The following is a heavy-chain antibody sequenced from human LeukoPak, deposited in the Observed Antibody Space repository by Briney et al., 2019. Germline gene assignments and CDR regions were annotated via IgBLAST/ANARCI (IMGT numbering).Heavy chain of an antibody. J-gene: IGHJ5*02. CDR1: GGSFSGYY. CDR3: ARGVIRFLEWLFPLDWFDP. D-gene: IGHD3-3*01. V-gene: IGHV4-34*01. Sequence: PSETLSLTCAVYGGSFSGYYRSWIRQPPGKGLEWIGEINHSGSTNYNPSLKSRVTISVDTSKNQFSLKLSSVTAADTAVYYCARGVIRFLEWLFPLDWFDPWGQGTLVTVSS. CDR2: INHSGST.